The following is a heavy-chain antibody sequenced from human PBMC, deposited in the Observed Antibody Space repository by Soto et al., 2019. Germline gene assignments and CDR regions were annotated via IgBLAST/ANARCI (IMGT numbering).Heavy chain of an antibody. J-gene: IGHJ4*02. Sequence: PSETLSLTCTVSGGSISSSSYYWGWIRQPPGKGLEWIGSIYYSGSTYYNPSLKSRVTISVDTSKNQFSLKLSSVTAADTAVYYCARHLSGVWLVQREPFDYWGQGTLVTVSS. CDR3: ARHLSGVWLVQREPFDY. D-gene: IGHD6-19*01. V-gene: IGHV4-39*01. CDR2: IYYSGST. CDR1: GGSISSSSYY.